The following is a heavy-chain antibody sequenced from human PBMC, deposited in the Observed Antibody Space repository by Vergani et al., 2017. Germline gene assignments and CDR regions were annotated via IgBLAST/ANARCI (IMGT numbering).Heavy chain of an antibody. CDR2: IRYDGSNK. V-gene: IGHV3-30*02. D-gene: IGHD3-10*01. Sequence: VQLVESGGGLVQPGGSLRLSCAASGFNFSSYTMNWVRQAPGKGLEWVAFIRYDGSNKYYGDSVKGRFTISRDNSKNTVYLQMNSLRTEDTALYYCAKNSGSGAPDYWGQGTLVTVSS. J-gene: IGHJ4*02. CDR1: GFNFSSYT. CDR3: AKNSGSGAPDY.